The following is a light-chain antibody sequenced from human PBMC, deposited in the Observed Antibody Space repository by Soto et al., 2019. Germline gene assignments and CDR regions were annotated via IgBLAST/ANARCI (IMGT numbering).Light chain of an antibody. V-gene: IGKV3-11*01. Sequence: IVLTQSPATLSLSPGERATLSCRASQSLINFVAWYQHKPGQPPRLLIYDASKRATGTPTRFSGSGSGTDGTLTISSLQTEDGAVYYCQQRSNWPDAFGQGTRLEIK. CDR1: QSLINF. CDR2: DAS. CDR3: QQRSNWPDA. J-gene: IGKJ5*01.